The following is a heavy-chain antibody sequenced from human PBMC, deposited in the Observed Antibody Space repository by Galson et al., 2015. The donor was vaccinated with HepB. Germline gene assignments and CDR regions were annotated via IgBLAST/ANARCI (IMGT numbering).Heavy chain of an antibody. CDR2: TYYRSTWYY. J-gene: IGHJ4*02. D-gene: IGHD6-19*01. CDR3: ARVLAGSFDY. CDR1: GDSVSSNSAA. V-gene: IGHV6-1*01. Sequence: CAISGDSVSSNSAAWNWIRQSPSRGLEWLGRTYYRSTWYYHYAVSVRSRIIINPDTSKNQFSLHLNSVTPEDTAVYYCARVLAGSFDYWGQGILATISS.